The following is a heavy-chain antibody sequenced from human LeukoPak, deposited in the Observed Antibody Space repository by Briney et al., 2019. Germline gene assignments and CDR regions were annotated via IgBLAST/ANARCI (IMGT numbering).Heavy chain of an antibody. J-gene: IGHJ5*02. CDR1: GGSISSYY. D-gene: IGHD2-15*01. Sequence: SETLSLTCPVSGGSISSYYWSWIRQPPAKGLEWIGYIYYSGSTNYNPSLYSRVTISVHTSKNQFYPKLSSVTAANTAVYYCARRPHGVGWFDPGGQGTLVAVSS. V-gene: IGHV4-59*08. CDR3: ARRPHGVGWFDP. CDR2: IYYSGST.